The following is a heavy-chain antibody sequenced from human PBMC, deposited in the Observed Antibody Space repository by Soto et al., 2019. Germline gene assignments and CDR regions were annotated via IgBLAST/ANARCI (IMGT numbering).Heavy chain of an antibody. V-gene: IGHV3-33*08. Sequence: QVQLVESGGGVVQPGRSLRLSCAASGFTFSSYAMHWVRQAPGKGLEWVAVIWYDGSNKYYADSVKGRFTISRDNSKNTLYLQMNSLRAEDTAVYYCASSKELSSFDYWGQGTLVTVSS. D-gene: IGHD1-26*01. CDR2: IWYDGSNK. J-gene: IGHJ4*02. CDR1: GFTFSSYA. CDR3: ASSKELSSFDY.